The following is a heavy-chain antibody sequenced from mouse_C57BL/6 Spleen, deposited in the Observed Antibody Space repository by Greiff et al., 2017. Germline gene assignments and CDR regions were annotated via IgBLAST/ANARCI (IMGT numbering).Heavy chain of an antibody. V-gene: IGHV1-50*01. CDR2: IDPSDSYT. CDR1: GYTFTSYW. Sequence: VQLQLPGAELVKPGASVKLSCKASGYTFTSYWMQWVKQRPGQGLEWIGEIDPSDSYTNYNQKFKGKATLTVDTSSSTAYMQLSSLTSEDSAVYYCAQITTVVATPYWYFDVWGTGTTVTVSS. CDR3: AQITTVVATPYWYFDV. J-gene: IGHJ1*03. D-gene: IGHD1-1*01.